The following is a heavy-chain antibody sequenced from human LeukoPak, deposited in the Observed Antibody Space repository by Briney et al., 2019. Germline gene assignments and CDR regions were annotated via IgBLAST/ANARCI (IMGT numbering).Heavy chain of an antibody. J-gene: IGHJ5*02. Sequence: SETLSLTCTVSGGSISTYYGNWIRQAPGKGLEWIGYIYYSGSTNYNPSLKSRVTISVGTSRNQFSLKLSSVTAADTAVYYCARGSCSGGSCYWFDPWGQGTLVTVSS. D-gene: IGHD2-15*01. CDR1: GGSISTYY. CDR2: IYYSGST. V-gene: IGHV4-59*01. CDR3: ARGSCSGGSCYWFDP.